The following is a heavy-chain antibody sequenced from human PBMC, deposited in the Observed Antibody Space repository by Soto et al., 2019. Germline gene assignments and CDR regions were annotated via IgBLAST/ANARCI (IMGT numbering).Heavy chain of an antibody. CDR1: GVSISFYY. Sequence: SETLSLTCPFSGVSISFYYWIWIRQPPGKGLEWIAYIDSSGSTKYNPSLKSRVTISLDTSRNQLSLKLNSVTAADTAVYYCAREGNRSRWNPMDYWGQGTHVTVSS. CDR3: AREGNRSRWNPMDY. J-gene: IGHJ4*02. V-gene: IGHV4-59*01. CDR2: IDSSGST. D-gene: IGHD6-13*01.